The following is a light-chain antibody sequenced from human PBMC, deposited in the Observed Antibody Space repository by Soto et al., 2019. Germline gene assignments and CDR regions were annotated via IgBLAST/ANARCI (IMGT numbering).Light chain of an antibody. CDR3: QQYGGSPLYT. Sequence: EVVLTQSPGTLSLSPGERATLSCRASQNVRNNYLSWYQQKPGQAPRLLIYGASSRATGIPDRFSGSGSGTDFTLSISRLEPEDFAVYYCQQYGGSPLYTFGRGTKLEIK. CDR1: QNVRNNY. CDR2: GAS. J-gene: IGKJ2*01. V-gene: IGKV3-20*01.